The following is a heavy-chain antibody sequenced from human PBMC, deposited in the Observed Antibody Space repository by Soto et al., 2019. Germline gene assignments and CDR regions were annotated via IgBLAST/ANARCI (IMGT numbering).Heavy chain of an antibody. V-gene: IGHV4-59*12. D-gene: IGHD5-18*01. CDR1: GGSISSYY. CDR2: IYYSGST. J-gene: IGHJ6*03. CDR3: VSLRLTAGHYYYYMDV. Sequence: AETLSLTCTVSGGSISSYYWSWIRQPPGKGLEWIGYIYYSGSTNYNPSLKSRVTISVDTSKNQFSLKLSSVTAADTAVYFCVSLRLTAGHYYYYMDVWGKGTTVTVSS.